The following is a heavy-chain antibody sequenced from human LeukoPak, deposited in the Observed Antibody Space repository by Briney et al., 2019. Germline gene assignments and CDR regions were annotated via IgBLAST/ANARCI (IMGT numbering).Heavy chain of an antibody. CDR3: ARDGPVACSSTSCYADYFDY. CDR2: ISSSGSTT. D-gene: IGHD2-2*01. Sequence: GGSLRLSCAASGFTFSSYEMNWVRQAPGKGLEWVSYISSSGSTTYYADSVKGRFTISRDNAKNSLYLQMNSLRAEDTAVYYCARDGPVACSSTSCYADYFDYWGQGTLVTVSS. CDR1: GFTFSSYE. V-gene: IGHV3-48*03. J-gene: IGHJ4*02.